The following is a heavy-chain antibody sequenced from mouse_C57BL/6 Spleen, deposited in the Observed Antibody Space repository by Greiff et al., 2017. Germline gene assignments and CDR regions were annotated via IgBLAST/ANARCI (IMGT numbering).Heavy chain of an antibody. Sequence: EVHLVESGGGLVKPGGSLKLSCAASGFTFSDYGMHWVRQAPEKGLEWVADISSGSSTIYYADTVKGRFTISRDNAKNTLFLPMTSLRSEDTAMYYCAITGSPFDYWGQGTTLTVSS. D-gene: IGHD4-1*01. CDR1: GFTFSDYG. V-gene: IGHV5-17*01. CDR2: ISSGSSTI. CDR3: AITGSPFDY. J-gene: IGHJ2*01.